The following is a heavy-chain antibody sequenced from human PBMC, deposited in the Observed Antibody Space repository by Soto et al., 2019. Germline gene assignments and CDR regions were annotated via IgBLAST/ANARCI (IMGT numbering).Heavy chain of an antibody. D-gene: IGHD3-16*01. Sequence: EVQLVESGGGLVQPGGSLRLSCAASGFTFSSYWMHWVRQAPGKGLVWVSRINSDGSSTSYAASVKGRFTISRANAKNTLYRQMNTRSAEDTAVYYCARVCRLNGYFDRWGRGTLVTVSS. CDR1: GFTFSSYW. V-gene: IGHV3-74*01. CDR2: INSDGSST. CDR3: ARVCRLNGYFDR. J-gene: IGHJ2*01.